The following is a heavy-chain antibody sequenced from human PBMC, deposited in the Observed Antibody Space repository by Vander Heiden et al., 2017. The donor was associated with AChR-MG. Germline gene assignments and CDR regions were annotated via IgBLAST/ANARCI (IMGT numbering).Heavy chain of an antibody. CDR1: GFTFISYA. D-gene: IGHD4-17*01. CDR3: ARDSDGAPDY. Sequence: QVQLVESGGGVVQPGRSLRRSCAGSGFTFISYAMHWVRQAPGKGLEWVAVISYDGSNKYYADSVKGRFTISRDNSKNTLYLQMNSLRAEDTAVYYCARDSDGAPDYWGQGTLVTVSS. J-gene: IGHJ4*02. V-gene: IGHV3-30-3*01. CDR2: ISYDGSNK.